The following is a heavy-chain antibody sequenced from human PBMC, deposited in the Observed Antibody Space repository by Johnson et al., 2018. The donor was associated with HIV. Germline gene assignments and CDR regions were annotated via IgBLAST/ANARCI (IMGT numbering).Heavy chain of an antibody. J-gene: IGHJ3*02. V-gene: IGHV3-30-3*01. Sequence: QVQLVESGGGVVQPGRSLRLSCAASGFTFSSYAMHWVRQAPGKGLEWVAVISYDGSNKYYADSVKGRFTISRDNSKNTLYLQMNSLRAEDTAVYYCARDNLRQHDAFDIWGQGTMVTVSS. CDR2: ISYDGSNK. CDR1: GFTFSSYA. D-gene: IGHD3-16*01. CDR3: ARDNLRQHDAFDI.